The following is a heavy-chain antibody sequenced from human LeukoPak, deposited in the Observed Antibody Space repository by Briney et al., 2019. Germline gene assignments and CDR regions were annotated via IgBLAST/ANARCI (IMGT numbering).Heavy chain of an antibody. J-gene: IGHJ3*02. CDR3: ASRESRDGYNYDAFDI. CDR1: GGSISSRSYY. CDR2: IFYTGCT. V-gene: IGHV4-31*03. Sequence: SETLSLTCTVSGGSISSRSYYWSWVRQHPGKGLEWIGNIFYTGCTYYNPSLKSRVTISVDTSKNQFSLKLTSVTAADTAVYYCASRESRDGYNYDAFDIWGQGTVVTVSS. D-gene: IGHD5-24*01.